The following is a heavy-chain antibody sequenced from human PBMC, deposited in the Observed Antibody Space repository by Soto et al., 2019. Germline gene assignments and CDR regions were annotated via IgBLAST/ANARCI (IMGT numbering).Heavy chain of an antibody. J-gene: IGHJ6*02. D-gene: IGHD7-27*01. V-gene: IGHV3-33*01. Sequence: QVQLVESGGGVVQPGRSLRLSCAASGFTFSSYGMHWVRQAPGKGLEWVAVIWYDGSNKYYADSVKGRFTISRDNSKNTLYLQMNSLRAEDTAVYYCARDEDLGNAGGNYYYGMDVWGQGTTVTVSS. CDR1: GFTFSSYG. CDR3: ARDEDLGNAGGNYYYGMDV. CDR2: IWYDGSNK.